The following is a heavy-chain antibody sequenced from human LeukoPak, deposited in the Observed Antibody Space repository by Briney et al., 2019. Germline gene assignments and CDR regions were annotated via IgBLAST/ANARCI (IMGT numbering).Heavy chain of an antibody. J-gene: IGHJ5*02. Sequence: SETLSLTCTVSGGSISSSNYYWGWIRQPPGKGLECIGRVYYSGNTYYNPSLKSRVTISVDTSKNQFSLKLSSVPAADTAVYYCARAVTSSSSWYKWVNWFDPCGQGTLVTVSS. D-gene: IGHD6-13*01. V-gene: IGHV4-39*07. CDR3: ARAVTSSSSWYKWVNWFDP. CDR2: VYYSGNT. CDR1: GGSISSSNYY.